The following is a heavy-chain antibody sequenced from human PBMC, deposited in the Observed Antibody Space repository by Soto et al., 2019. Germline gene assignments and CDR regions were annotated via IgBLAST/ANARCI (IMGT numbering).Heavy chain of an antibody. Sequence: ASVKVSCKASGYTFTSYYMHWVRQAPGQGLEWMGIINPSGGSRSYAQKCQGRVTMTRDTSTSTVYMELSSLRSEDTAVYYCARDESSITIFGVAYYYRMDVWGQGTTVTVYS. CDR1: GYTFTSYY. J-gene: IGHJ6*02. D-gene: IGHD3-3*01. V-gene: IGHV1-46*01. CDR2: INPSGGSR. CDR3: ARDESSITIFGVAYYYRMDV.